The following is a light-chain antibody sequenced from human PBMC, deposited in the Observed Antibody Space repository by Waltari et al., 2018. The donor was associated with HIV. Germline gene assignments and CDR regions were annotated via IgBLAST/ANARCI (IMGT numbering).Light chain of an antibody. CDR3: QQYYSTPWT. V-gene: IGKV4-1*01. Sequence: DIVMTQSPDSLAVSLGERATINCKSSQSVLYSSNNKNYLAWYQQKPGQPPKLLIYWASTRESGVPDRFSGSGSGTDFTLTISSLQAEDGAVDDCQQYYSTPWTFGQGTKVEIK. CDR1: QSVLYSSNNKNY. J-gene: IGKJ1*01. CDR2: WAS.